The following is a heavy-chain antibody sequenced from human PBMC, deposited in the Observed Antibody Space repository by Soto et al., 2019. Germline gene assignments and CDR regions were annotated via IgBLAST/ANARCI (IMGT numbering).Heavy chain of an antibody. CDR2: ISAYNGNT. Sequence: QVQLVQSGAEVKKPGASVKVSCKASGYTFTNFGLSWVRQAPGQGLEWMGWISAYNGNTYYAQRVQGRVTMTTDTSTSTAYMELRSLRSDDTAMYYCARVLLWFGELHYFDYWGQGSLVTVSS. J-gene: IGHJ4*02. CDR3: ARVLLWFGELHYFDY. CDR1: GYTFTNFG. D-gene: IGHD3-10*01. V-gene: IGHV1-18*01.